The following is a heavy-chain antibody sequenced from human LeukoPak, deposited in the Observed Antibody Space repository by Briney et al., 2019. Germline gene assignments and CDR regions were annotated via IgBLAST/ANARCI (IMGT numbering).Heavy chain of an antibody. CDR3: ATFGFNWNLGY. J-gene: IGHJ4*02. V-gene: IGHV3-74*01. CDR1: GFTFSNYY. Sequence: GRSLRLSCAASGFTFSNYYVHWVRQPPGKGLVWVSRINSDGGDTGYVDSVKGRFTISRDNAKNTVYLQMNSLRAEDTAVYYCATFGFNWNLGYWGQGTLVTVSS. CDR2: INSDGGDT. D-gene: IGHD1-20*01.